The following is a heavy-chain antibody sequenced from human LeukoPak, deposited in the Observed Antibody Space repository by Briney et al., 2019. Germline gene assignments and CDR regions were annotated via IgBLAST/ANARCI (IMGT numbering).Heavy chain of an antibody. J-gene: IGHJ4*02. CDR1: GFTFSSYG. CDR2: IRYDGSNK. D-gene: IGHD6-6*01. CDR3: AKGDSSSGGGLDY. V-gene: IGHV3-30*02. Sequence: GGSLRLSCAASGFTFSSYGMHWVRQAPGKGLEWVAFIRYDGSNKYCADSVKGRFTISRDNSKNTLYLKMNSPRAEDTALYYCAKGDSSSGGGLDYWGQGTLVTVSS.